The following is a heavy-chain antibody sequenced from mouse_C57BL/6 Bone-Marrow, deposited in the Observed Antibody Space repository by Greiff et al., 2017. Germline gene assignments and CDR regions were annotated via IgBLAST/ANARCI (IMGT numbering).Heavy chain of an antibody. D-gene: IGHD2-3*01. J-gene: IGHJ4*01. CDR2: INPNNGGT. Sequence: EVQLQQSGPELVKPGASVKMPCKASGYTFTDYNMDWVKQSHGKSLEWIGYINPNNGGTSYNQKFKGKATLTVNKSSSTAYMELRSRTSEDSAVYYCARDGYYAYAMDYWGQGTSGTVSS. CDR1: GYTFTDYN. V-gene: IGHV1-22*01. CDR3: ARDGYYAYAMDY.